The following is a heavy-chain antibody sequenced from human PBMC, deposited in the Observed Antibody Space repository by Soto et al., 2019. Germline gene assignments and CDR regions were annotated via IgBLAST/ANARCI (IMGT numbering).Heavy chain of an antibody. J-gene: IGHJ4*02. CDR3: ARCGFYSNYHPAPDY. Sequence: QVQLVQSGAEVKKPGSSVKVSCKASGGTFSSYTISWVRQAPGQGLEWMGRIIPILGIANYAQKFQGRVTITADKSTSTAYMELSSLRSEDTAVYYCARCGFYSNYHPAPDYWGQGTLVTVSS. CDR2: IIPILGIA. V-gene: IGHV1-69*02. D-gene: IGHD4-4*01. CDR1: GGTFSSYT.